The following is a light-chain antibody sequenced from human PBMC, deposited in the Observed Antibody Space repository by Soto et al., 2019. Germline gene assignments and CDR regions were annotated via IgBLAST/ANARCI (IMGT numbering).Light chain of an antibody. CDR3: QQHDKSPRT. CDR1: QSVSSSY. V-gene: IGKV3-20*01. Sequence: EIVLTQSPGALSLSPGERATLSCRASQSVSSSYLAWFQQKPGQAPRLLIYATSSRATGTPDRFSGSGSGTDFTLTTSRLEPDDFAVYFCQQHDKSPRTFGQGAKLEI. CDR2: ATS. J-gene: IGKJ2*01.